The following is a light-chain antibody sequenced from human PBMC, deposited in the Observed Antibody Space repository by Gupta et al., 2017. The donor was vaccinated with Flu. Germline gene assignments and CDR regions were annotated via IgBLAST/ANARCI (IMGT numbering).Light chain of an antibody. V-gene: IGKV1-39*01. CDR2: AAS. CDR1: QRIGTY. Sequence: TQMTQSPSSLSASVGDRVTITCRASQRIGTYVNWYQQKVGKAPNLLIYAASSLQSGVPSRFSGSGSGTDFTLTITSLQPEDSATYYCQQGNNTPLTFGGGTKVEIK. J-gene: IGKJ4*01. CDR3: QQGNNTPLT.